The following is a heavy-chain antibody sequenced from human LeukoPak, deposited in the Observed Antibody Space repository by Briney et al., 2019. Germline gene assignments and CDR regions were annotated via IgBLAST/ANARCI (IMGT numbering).Heavy chain of an antibody. CDR1: SGSFRTYY. V-gene: IGHV4-59*12. Sequence: SETLSLTCTVSSGSFRTYYWSWIRQPPGKGLEWIGYIFYNEGTSYNPSLKSRVTISVDTSKNQFSLKLSSVTAADTAVYYCARGSRHAFDIWGQGTMVTVSS. CDR3: ARGSRHAFDI. CDR2: IFYNEGT. D-gene: IGHD1-26*01. J-gene: IGHJ3*02.